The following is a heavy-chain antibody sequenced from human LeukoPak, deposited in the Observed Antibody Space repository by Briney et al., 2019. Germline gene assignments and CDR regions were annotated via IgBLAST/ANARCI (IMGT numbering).Heavy chain of an antibody. CDR2: INHSGST. J-gene: IGHJ4*02. D-gene: IGHD4-23*01. CDR1: GGSFSGYY. Sequence: SETLSLTCAVYGGSFSGYYWSWIRQPPGKGLEWIGEINHSGSTNYNPSLKSRVTISVDTSKNQFSLKLSSVTAADTAVYYCARARPGVTYFDYWGQGTLVTVSS. V-gene: IGHV4-34*01. CDR3: ARARPGVTYFDY.